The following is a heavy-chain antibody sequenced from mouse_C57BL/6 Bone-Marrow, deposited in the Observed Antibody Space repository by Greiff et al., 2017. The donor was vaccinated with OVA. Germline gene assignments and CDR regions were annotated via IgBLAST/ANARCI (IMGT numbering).Heavy chain of an antibody. Sequence: QVQLQQSGAELARPGASVKMSCKASGYTFTSYTMHWVNQRPGQGLEWIGYINPRRGYTTYNQKFKDKATCTADKSSSTAYMQLSSLTSEDASVYYCARRRSPTVVATRYFDVWGTGTTVTVSS. CDR3: ARRRSPTVVATRYFDV. V-gene: IGHV1-4*01. D-gene: IGHD1-1*01. J-gene: IGHJ1*03. CDR1: GYTFTSYT. CDR2: INPRRGYT.